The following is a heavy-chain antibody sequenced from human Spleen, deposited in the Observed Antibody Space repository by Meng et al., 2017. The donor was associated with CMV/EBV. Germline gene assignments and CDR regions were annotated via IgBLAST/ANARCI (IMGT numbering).Heavy chain of an antibody. J-gene: IGHJ3*02. Sequence: GESLKISCAASGFRFNDHDMIWVRQAPGKGLEWVSRIKWNGGSTDYADSVRGRFTVSRDNAKNSLYLQMNSLRAEDAALYYCAIEVTPGHDAFDIWGQGTMVTVSS. CDR3: AIEVTPGHDAFDI. CDR2: IKWNGGST. CDR1: GFRFNDHD. D-gene: IGHD1-1*01. V-gene: IGHV3-20*04.